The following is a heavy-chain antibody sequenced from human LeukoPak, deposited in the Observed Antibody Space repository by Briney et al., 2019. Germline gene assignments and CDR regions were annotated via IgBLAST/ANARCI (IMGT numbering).Heavy chain of an antibody. D-gene: IGHD3-10*01. V-gene: IGHV1-46*01. CDR1: GFTFTNYN. CDR3: ARSGQGDPNWFDP. J-gene: IGHJ5*02. CDR2: INPSGGST. Sequence: EASVKVSCKASGFTFTNYNLHWLRQAPGQRLEWMGIINPSGGSTNYAQNFQGRVTITADKSTSTAYMELSSLRSEDAAVYYCARSGQGDPNWFDPWGQGTLVTVSS.